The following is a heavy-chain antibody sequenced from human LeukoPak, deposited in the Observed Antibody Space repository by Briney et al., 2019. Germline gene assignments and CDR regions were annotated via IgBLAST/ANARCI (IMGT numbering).Heavy chain of an antibody. J-gene: IGHJ4*02. Sequence: GGSLRLSCAASGFTFSSYAMSWVRQAPGKGLEWVSSITSSGAATYYADSGNGRFTLSRDNSDNTLYLQMNSLRAEDTAVYYCAKDRPNYYGSNGHYYKLNGDCWGQGTLVTVSS. CDR1: GFTFSSYA. D-gene: IGHD3-22*01. V-gene: IGHV3-23*01. CDR3: AKDRPNYYGSNGHYYKLNGDC. CDR2: ITSSGAAT.